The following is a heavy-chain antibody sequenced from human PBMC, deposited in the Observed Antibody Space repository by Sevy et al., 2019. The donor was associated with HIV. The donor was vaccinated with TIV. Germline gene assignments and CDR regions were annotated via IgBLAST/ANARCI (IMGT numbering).Heavy chain of an antibody. CDR1: GFTFSSYG. CDR3: AKGGIAVAGYYYYGMDV. V-gene: IGHV3-30*18. Sequence: GGSLSLSCAASGFTFSSYGMHWVRQAPGKGLEWVAVISYDGSNKYYADSVKGRFTISRDNSKNTLYLQMNSLRAEDTAVYYCAKGGIAVAGYYYYGMDVWGQGTTVTVSS. CDR2: ISYDGSNK. D-gene: IGHD6-19*01. J-gene: IGHJ6*02.